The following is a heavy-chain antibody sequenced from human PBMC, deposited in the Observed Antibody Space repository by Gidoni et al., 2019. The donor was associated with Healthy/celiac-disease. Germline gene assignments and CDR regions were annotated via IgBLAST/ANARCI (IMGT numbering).Heavy chain of an antibody. CDR3: ARVDRPSGAPAAISSYYYYYYMDV. V-gene: IGHV3-66*02. CDR2: SYSGGST. Sequence: EVQLVESGGGLVQPGGSLRLSCAASGFTVSSNSMRWVRQAPGKGLEWGSVSYSGGSTYYADSVKGRFTISRDNSKNTLYLQMNSLRAEDTAVYYCARVDRPSGAPAAISSYYYYYYMDVWGKGTTVTVSS. J-gene: IGHJ6*03. D-gene: IGHD2-2*02. CDR1: GFTVSSNS.